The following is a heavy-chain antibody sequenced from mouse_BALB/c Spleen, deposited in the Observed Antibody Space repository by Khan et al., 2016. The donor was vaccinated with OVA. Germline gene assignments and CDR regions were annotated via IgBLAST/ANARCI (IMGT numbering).Heavy chain of an antibody. CDR1: GYSITSGYV. V-gene: IGHV3-2*02. J-gene: IGHJ2*01. CDR2: ISYSGST. Sequence: EVKLLESGPGLVKPSQSLSLTCTVTGYSITSGYVRNWIRQLPGNKLEWMGNISYSGSTNYNPSLKSRISITRDTSKNQFSLQLNSVTTEDTATYYCARTARIKYWGQGTTLTVSS. D-gene: IGHD1-2*01. CDR3: ARTARIKY.